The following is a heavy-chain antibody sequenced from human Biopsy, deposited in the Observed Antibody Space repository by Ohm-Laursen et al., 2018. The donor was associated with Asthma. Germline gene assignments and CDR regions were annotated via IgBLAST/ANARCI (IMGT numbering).Heavy chain of an antibody. V-gene: IGHV3-30*18. D-gene: IGHD2-21*02. CDR2: ISYDGGNK. J-gene: IGHJ6*02. Sequence: SSLRLSCAASGFTFSSYGMHWVRQAPGKGLEWVAVISYDGGNKYYGDSVKGRFTISRDNSKNTLYLQMNSLRAEDTAVYYCANYEVVTAILPMDVWGQGTTVTVSS. CDR1: GFTFSSYG. CDR3: ANYEVVTAILPMDV.